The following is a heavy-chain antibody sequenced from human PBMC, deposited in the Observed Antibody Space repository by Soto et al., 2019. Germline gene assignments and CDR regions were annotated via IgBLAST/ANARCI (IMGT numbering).Heavy chain of an antibody. CDR3: ATLRPSFGVVKDY. CDR2: MSYDGSRE. D-gene: IGHD2-15*01. V-gene: IGHV3-30-3*01. CDR1: GFIFSNYA. J-gene: IGHJ4*02. Sequence: QVQLVESGGGVVQPGRSLSLSCAASGFIFSNYAMHWVRQAPGKGLEWVAVMSYDGSREYYAGSVKGRFTISRDNSKNTLYLQMNTRRPEDTAVYYCATLRPSFGVVKDYWGQGTLVTVSS.